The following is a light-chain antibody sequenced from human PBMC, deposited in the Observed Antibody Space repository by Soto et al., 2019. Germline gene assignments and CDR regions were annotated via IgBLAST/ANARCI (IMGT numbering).Light chain of an antibody. J-gene: IGKJ4*01. CDR3: QQYNNWPPV. CDR1: QSVSTN. V-gene: IGKV3-15*01. CDR2: GAS. Sequence: EIVMTQSPATLSVSPGERATLSCRASQSVSTNLAWYQQKPGQAPRLLIYGASARATGMPARFSGSGSGTGFTLTISSLQSEDFAVYYCQQYNNWPPVFGGGTKVDIK.